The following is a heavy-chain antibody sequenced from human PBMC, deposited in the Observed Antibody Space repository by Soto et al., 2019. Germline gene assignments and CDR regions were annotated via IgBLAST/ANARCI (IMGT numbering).Heavy chain of an antibody. CDR3: STRAYDTNGYYRFDP. Sequence: SETLSLTCAVYGGSFSGHSWTWIRQSPGKGLEWIGDINHNGRVNYIPSLKSRVTISLDTSKNQFSLTLSAVTAADTAMYYCSTRAYDTNGYYRFDPWGQGTLVTVSS. J-gene: IGHJ5*01. CDR1: GGSFSGHS. V-gene: IGHV4-34*01. D-gene: IGHD3-22*01. CDR2: INHNGRV.